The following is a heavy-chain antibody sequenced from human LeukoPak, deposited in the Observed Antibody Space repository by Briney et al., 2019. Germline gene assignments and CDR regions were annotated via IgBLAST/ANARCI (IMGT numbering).Heavy chain of an antibody. D-gene: IGHD5-18*01. CDR3: ARDTASDY. J-gene: IGHJ4*02. V-gene: IGHV3-21*01. Sequence: GGSLRLSCAASGFTFNNYAMNWVRQAPGKGLEWVSSISSSSSYIYYADSVKGRFTISRDNAKNSLYLQMNSLRAEDTAVYYCARDTASDYWGQGTLVTVSS. CDR2: ISSSSSYI. CDR1: GFTFNNYA.